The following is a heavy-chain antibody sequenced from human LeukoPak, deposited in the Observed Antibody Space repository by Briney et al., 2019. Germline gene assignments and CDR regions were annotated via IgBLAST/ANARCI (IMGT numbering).Heavy chain of an antibody. Sequence: PGGSLRLSCAASGFTFTSYAMSWVRRAPGKGLEWVSGISGSGGTTYYAGSVKGRFTISGDNSKNTLYMQMNSLRAEDTAVYYCAKDRRQWLGYFDYWGQGALVTVSS. J-gene: IGHJ4*02. V-gene: IGHV3-23*01. CDR3: AKDRRQWLGYFDY. D-gene: IGHD6-19*01. CDR2: ISGSGGTT. CDR1: GFTFTSYA.